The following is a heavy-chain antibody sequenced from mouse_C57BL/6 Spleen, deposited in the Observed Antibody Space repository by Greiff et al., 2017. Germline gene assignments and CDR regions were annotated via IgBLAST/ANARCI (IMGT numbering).Heavy chain of an antibody. D-gene: IGHD3-2*02. V-gene: IGHV1-4*01. J-gene: IGHJ4*01. CDR2: INSCSGYT. Sequence: QVQLKESGAELARPGASVKMSCKASGYTFTSYTMHWVKQRPGQGLEWIGYINSCSGYTKYNQKFKDKATFTADKSSSTAYMQLSSLTSEDSAVYYCSSGDSSGYVSCAMDYWGQGTSVTVSS. CDR1: GYTFTSYT. CDR3: SSGDSSGYVSCAMDY.